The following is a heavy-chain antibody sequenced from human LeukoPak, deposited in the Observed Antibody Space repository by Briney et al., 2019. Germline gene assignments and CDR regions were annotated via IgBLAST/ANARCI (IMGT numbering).Heavy chain of an antibody. J-gene: IGHJ4*02. V-gene: IGHV3-30*18. Sequence: GRSLGLSRAASGFTFSSYGMHWVRQAPGKGLEWVAVISYDGSSKYYADSVKGRFTISRDNSKNTLYLQMNSLRAEDTAVYYCAKEDSGSYYSFDYWGQGTLVTVSS. CDR1: GFTFSSYG. D-gene: IGHD1-26*01. CDR3: AKEDSGSYYSFDY. CDR2: ISYDGSSK.